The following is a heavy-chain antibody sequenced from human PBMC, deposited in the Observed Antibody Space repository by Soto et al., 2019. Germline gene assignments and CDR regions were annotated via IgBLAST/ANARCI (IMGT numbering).Heavy chain of an antibody. V-gene: IGHV3-15*07. CDR3: TTGTEPSYYYYYYGMDV. J-gene: IGHJ6*02. D-gene: IGHD1-1*01. Sequence: GGSLRLSCAASGFTFSNAWMNWVRQAPGKGLEWVGRIKSKNDGGTTDYAAPVKGRFTISRDDSKNTLYLQMNSLKTEDTAVYYCTTGTEPSYYYYYYGMDVWAQRTTVTVSS. CDR2: IKSKNDGGTT. CDR1: GFTFSNAW.